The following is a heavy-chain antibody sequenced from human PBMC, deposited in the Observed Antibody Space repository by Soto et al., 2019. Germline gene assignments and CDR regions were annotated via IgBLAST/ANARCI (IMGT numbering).Heavy chain of an antibody. CDR2: IYPGDSDT. V-gene: IGHV5-51*01. D-gene: IGHD2-15*01. J-gene: IGHJ5*02. Sequence: PGESLKISCNGSGYSFTSYWIGWVRQMPGKGLEWMGIIYPGDSDTRYSPSFQGQVTISADKSISTAYLQWSSLKASDTAMYYCARHRYCSGGSCYSNWFDPWGQGTLVTVSS. CDR3: ARHRYCSGGSCYSNWFDP. CDR1: GYSFTSYW.